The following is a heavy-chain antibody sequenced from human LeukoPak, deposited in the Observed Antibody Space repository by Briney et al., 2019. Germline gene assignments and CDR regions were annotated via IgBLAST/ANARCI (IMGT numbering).Heavy chain of an antibody. CDR1: GYTFTGYY. D-gene: IGHD3-10*01. V-gene: IGHV1-2*02. CDR3: ARMTALGSDAFDI. CDR2: INPNSGGT. Sequence: ASVKVSCKASGYTFTGYYMHWVRQAPGQGLEWMGWINPNSGGTNYAQKFQGRVTMTRDTSISTAYMELSRLRSDDTAVYYCARMTALGSDAFDIWGQGTMVTVSS. J-gene: IGHJ3*02.